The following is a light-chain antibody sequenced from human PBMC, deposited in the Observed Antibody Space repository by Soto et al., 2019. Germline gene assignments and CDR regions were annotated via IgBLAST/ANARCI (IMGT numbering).Light chain of an antibody. CDR1: QGITNW. CDR3: QQYNSYSRT. J-gene: IGKJ1*01. Sequence: DIQITQSTSSVSASVGDIATITCRASQGITNWLAWYQQKPGKAPKLLIYDASSLESGVPSRFSGSGSGTEFTLTISSLQPDDFATYYCQQYNSYSRTFGQGTKVDI. V-gene: IGKV1-5*01. CDR2: DAS.